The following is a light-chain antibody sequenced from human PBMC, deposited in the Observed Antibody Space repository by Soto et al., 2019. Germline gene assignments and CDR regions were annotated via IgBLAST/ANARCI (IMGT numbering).Light chain of an antibody. Sequence: QSALTQPASVSGSPGQSITISCTGTSSDVGGYNYVSWYQQHPGKAPKLMIYEVSNRPSGVSNRFSGSKSGNTASLTISGLQAEDEADYYCSSYTSSSTPVVFGGGTKRPS. CDR3: SSYTSSSTPVV. J-gene: IGLJ2*01. CDR2: EVS. V-gene: IGLV2-14*01. CDR1: SSDVGGYNY.